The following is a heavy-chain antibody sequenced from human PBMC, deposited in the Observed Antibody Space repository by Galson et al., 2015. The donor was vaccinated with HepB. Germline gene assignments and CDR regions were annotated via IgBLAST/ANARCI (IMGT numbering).Heavy chain of an antibody. Sequence: SVKVSCKASGYNLINFGISWVRQAPGQGLEWMGWISGYNDNTNYAEKFQGRITMTTDTSTSTTYMELRSLRLDDTALYYCARALYSAVPTEYWGQGTLVTVSS. V-gene: IGHV1-18*01. D-gene: IGHD6-13*01. CDR3: ARALYSAVPTEY. CDR1: GYNLINFG. CDR2: ISGYNDNT. J-gene: IGHJ4*02.